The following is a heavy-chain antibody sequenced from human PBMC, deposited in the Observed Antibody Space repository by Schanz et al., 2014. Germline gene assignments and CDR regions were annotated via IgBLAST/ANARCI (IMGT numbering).Heavy chain of an antibody. Sequence: VQLVESGGGLVKPGESLRLSCAASGFTFSKYGVHWVRQAPGKGLEWVAVMWNDGIKTHYADSGKGRFTISRDNSKNTLDLQMNSLRAEDTAIYYCAKDLAAVGVFDYWGQGSLVTVSP. CDR2: MWNDGIKT. CDR3: AKDLAAVGVFDY. CDR1: GFTFSKYG. D-gene: IGHD6-13*01. J-gene: IGHJ4*02. V-gene: IGHV3-33*06.